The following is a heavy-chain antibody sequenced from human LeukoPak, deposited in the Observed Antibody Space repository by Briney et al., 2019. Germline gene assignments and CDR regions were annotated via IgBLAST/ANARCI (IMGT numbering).Heavy chain of an antibody. Sequence: GRSLRLSCAASGFTFSSYGMHWVRQAPGKGLEWVAVISYDGSNKYYADSVMGRFTISRDNSKNTLYLQMNSLRAEDTAVYYCAKDVVVPGYYYYMDVWGKGTTVTVSS. CDR1: GFTFSSYG. J-gene: IGHJ6*03. CDR3: AKDVVVPGYYYYMDV. V-gene: IGHV3-30*18. D-gene: IGHD2-2*01. CDR2: ISYDGSNK.